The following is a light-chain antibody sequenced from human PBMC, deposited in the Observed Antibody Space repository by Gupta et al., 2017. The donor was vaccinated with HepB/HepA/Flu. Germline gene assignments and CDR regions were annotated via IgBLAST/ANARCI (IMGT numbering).Light chain of an antibody. J-gene: IGKJ5*01. V-gene: IGKV1-39*01. CDR2: SAS. CDR1: QSIRNY. Sequence: DIQMTQSPSSLSASVGDRVTITCRASQSIRNYLNWYQHKPGKAPKLLIYSASTLQNEVPSRFSGSGSGTEFTLTISSRQPEDFAAYYCQQCLTTPITFGQGTRLEIK. CDR3: QQCLTTPIT.